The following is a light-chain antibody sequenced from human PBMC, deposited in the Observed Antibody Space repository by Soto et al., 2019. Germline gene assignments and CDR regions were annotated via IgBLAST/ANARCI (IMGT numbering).Light chain of an antibody. Sequence: EIVMTQSPATLSVSPGERATLSCRASQSVSSNLAWYQQKPGQAPRLLIYGASTRATGIPFRFSGSGSGTEFTLSISSLXSEDFAVYYCQQYNNWPSLTFGGGTKVDIK. J-gene: IGKJ4*01. CDR2: GAS. V-gene: IGKV3-15*01. CDR3: QQYNNWPSLT. CDR1: QSVSSN.